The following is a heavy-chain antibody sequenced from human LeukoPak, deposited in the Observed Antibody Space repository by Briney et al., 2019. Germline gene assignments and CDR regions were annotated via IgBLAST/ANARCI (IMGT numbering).Heavy chain of an antibody. J-gene: IGHJ4*02. D-gene: IGHD6-19*01. V-gene: IGHV4-59*01. CDR2: TSYSGST. CDR1: GGSISSYY. Sequence: PSETLSLTCTVSGGSISSYYWSWIRQAPGKGPEWIGYTSYSGSTNYNPSLKSRVTISVDTSKNQFSLKLTSVTAADTAVYYCARGLGGSSGCFGYWGQGTLVTVSS. CDR3: ARGLGGSSGCFGY.